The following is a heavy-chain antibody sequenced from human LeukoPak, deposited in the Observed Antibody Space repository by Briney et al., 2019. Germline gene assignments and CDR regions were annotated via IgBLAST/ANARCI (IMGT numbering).Heavy chain of an antibody. CDR3: TRAPSQYCGGDCYSDY. Sequence: PGGSLRLSCTASGFTFGDYAMSWVRQAPGKGLEWVGFIRSKAYGGTTGYAASVKGRFTISRDDSKSIAYLQMNSLKTEDTAVYYCTRAPSQYCGGDCYSDYWGQGTLVTVSS. D-gene: IGHD2-21*02. V-gene: IGHV3-49*04. CDR1: GFTFGDYA. CDR2: IRSKAYGGTT. J-gene: IGHJ4*02.